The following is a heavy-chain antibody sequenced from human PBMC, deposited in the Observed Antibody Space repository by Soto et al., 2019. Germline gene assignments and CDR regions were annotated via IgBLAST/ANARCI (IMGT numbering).Heavy chain of an antibody. J-gene: IGHJ4*02. Sequence: PGGSLRLSCAASGFTFSSYAMSWVRQAPGKGLVWVSAISGSGGSKYYADSVKGRFSISRDYSKNTLYLQMNSLRAEDTAVYYCAKGTWTGTKYFDYWGQGTLVTVSS. CDR2: ISGSGGSK. V-gene: IGHV3-23*01. CDR1: GFTFSSYA. CDR3: AKGTWTGTKYFDY. D-gene: IGHD1-1*01.